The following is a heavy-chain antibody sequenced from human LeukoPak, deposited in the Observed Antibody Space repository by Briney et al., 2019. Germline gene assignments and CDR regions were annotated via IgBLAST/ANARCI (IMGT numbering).Heavy chain of an antibody. Sequence: GSLRLSCAASGFTFSSYAMSWVRQSPEKGLEWIASLLYSGSTHYNPSLRSRVAISGDTSNNQFSLKLTSVTTADTAVYFCARTGRRGYFDFWGRGTLVTVSS. CDR2: LLYSGST. V-gene: IGHV4-59*01. J-gene: IGHJ2*01. CDR1: GFTFSSYA. D-gene: IGHD1-14*01. CDR3: ARTGRRGYFDF.